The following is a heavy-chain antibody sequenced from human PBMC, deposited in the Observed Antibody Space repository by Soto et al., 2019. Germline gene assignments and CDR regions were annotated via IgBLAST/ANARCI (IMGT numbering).Heavy chain of an antibody. CDR2: IYYSGST. CDR3: AREGLYYDILTGSHNWFDP. V-gene: IGHV4-39*07. D-gene: IGHD3-9*01. CDR1: GGSISSSSYY. J-gene: IGHJ5*02. Sequence: SETLSLTCTVSGGSISSSSYYWGWIRQPPGKGLEWIGSIYYSGSTYYNPSLKSRVTIFVDTSKNQFSLKLSSVTAADTAVYYCAREGLYYDILTGSHNWFDPWGQGTLVTVSS.